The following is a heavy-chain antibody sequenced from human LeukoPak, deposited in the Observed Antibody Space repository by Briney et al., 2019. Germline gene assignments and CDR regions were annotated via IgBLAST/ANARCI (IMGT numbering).Heavy chain of an antibody. CDR1: GDSISSVDYY. J-gene: IGHJ4*02. Sequence: PSETLSLTCTVSGDSISSVDYYWSWIRQPPGKGLEWIRYIHYSGSTSYIPSLESRVTISLATSKTPYSLKLISTTAADTAVYYCVSAFWLGFHFDSWGQGPLVTVSS. CDR3: VSAFWLGFHFDS. CDR2: IHYSGST. V-gene: IGHV4-30-4*01. D-gene: IGHD3-3*01.